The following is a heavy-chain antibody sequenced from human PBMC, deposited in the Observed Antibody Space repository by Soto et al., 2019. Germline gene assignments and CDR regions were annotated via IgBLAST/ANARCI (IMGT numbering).Heavy chain of an antibody. CDR3: ARGVWQPKYYFDY. J-gene: IGHJ4*02. CDR1: GGTFSSYA. CDR2: IIPIFGTA. V-gene: IGHV1-69*13. Sequence: SVKVSCKACGGTFSSYAISWVRQAPGQGLEWMGGIIPIFGTANYAQKFQGRVTITADESTSTAYMELSSLRSEDTAVYYCARGVWQPKYYFDYWGQGTLVTVSS. D-gene: IGHD2-21*01.